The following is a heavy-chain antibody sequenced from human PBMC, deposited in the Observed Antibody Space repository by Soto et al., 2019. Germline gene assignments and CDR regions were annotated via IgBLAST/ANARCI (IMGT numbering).Heavy chain of an antibody. D-gene: IGHD2-15*01. Sequence: ASVKVSCKASGYTFTSYGISWVRQAPGQGLEWMGCISAYNGNTNYAQNLQGRVTMTTDTSTSTAYMELRSLRSDDTAVYYCARAVYCSGGSCYSTEYFQHWGQGTLVTVSS. V-gene: IGHV1-18*01. CDR2: ISAYNGNT. CDR1: GYTFTSYG. J-gene: IGHJ1*01. CDR3: ARAVYCSGGSCYSTEYFQH.